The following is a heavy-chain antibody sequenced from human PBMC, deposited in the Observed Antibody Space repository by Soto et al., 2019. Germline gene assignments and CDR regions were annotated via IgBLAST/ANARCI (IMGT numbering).Heavy chain of an antibody. Sequence: ASVEVSCKASGGTFGSCTSSWVRQAPGQGLEWMGRIIPILGIANYAQKFQGRVTITADKSTSTAYMELSSLRSEDTAVYYCARDGPQEHLFDYWGQGTQVTVS. CDR1: GGTFGSCT. CDR2: IIPILGIA. D-gene: IGHD3-3*02. J-gene: IGHJ4*02. CDR3: ARDGPQEHLFDY. V-gene: IGHV1-69*04.